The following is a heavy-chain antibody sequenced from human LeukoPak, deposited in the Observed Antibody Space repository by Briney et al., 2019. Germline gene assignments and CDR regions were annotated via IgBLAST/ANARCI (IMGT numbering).Heavy chain of an antibody. Sequence: PGGSLRLSCAASGFTFGDYYMSWIRQAPGKGLEWVSYISSSGSTIYYADSVKGRFTISRDNAKNSLYLQMNSLRAEDTAVYYCASLASGYAFSFDYWGQGTLVTVSS. CDR1: GFTFGDYY. J-gene: IGHJ4*02. CDR2: ISSSGSTI. D-gene: IGHD5-12*01. CDR3: ASLASGYAFSFDY. V-gene: IGHV3-11*01.